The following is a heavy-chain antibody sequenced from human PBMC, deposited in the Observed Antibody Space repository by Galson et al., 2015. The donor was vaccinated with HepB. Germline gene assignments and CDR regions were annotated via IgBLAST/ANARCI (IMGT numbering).Heavy chain of an antibody. J-gene: IGHJ4*02. D-gene: IGHD2-8*01. V-gene: IGHV3-11*06. Sequence: SLRLSCAASGFTFSDYYMSWIRQAPGKGLEWVSYISSSSSYTNYADSVKGRFTISRDNAKNSLYLQMDSLRAEDTAVYYCARFDWGVPPRENYWGQGTLVTVSS. CDR3: ARFDWGVPPRENY. CDR1: GFTFSDYY. CDR2: ISSSSSYT.